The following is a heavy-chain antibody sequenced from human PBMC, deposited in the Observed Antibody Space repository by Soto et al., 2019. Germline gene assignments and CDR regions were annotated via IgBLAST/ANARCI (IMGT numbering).Heavy chain of an antibody. V-gene: IGHV3-30*18. J-gene: IGHJ6*02. CDR3: AKSRAVTAAIYYYYGMDV. CDR1: GFTFSSYG. CDR2: ISYDGSNK. Sequence: PGGSLRLSCAASGFTFSSYGMHWVRQAPGKGLEWVAVISYDGSNKYYADSVKGRFTISRDNSKNTLYLQMNSLRDEDTAVYYCAKSRAVTAAIYYYYGMDVWGQGTTVTVYS. D-gene: IGHD2-2*02.